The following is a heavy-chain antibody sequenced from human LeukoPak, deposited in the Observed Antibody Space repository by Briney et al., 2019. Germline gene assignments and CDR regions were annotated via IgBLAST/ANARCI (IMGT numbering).Heavy chain of an antibody. J-gene: IGHJ4*02. D-gene: IGHD3-22*01. CDR1: GGSFSGYY. Sequence: PSETLSLTCAVYGGSFSGYYWSWIRQPPGKGLEWIGEINHSGSTNYNPSLKSRVTISVDTSKNQFSLKLSSVTAADTAVYYCARGVQDYYDSSGYFGYWGQGTLVTVSS. CDR2: INHSGST. V-gene: IGHV4-34*01. CDR3: ARGVQDYYDSSGYFGY.